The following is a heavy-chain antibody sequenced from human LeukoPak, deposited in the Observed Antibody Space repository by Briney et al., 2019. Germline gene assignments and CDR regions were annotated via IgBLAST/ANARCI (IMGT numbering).Heavy chain of an antibody. D-gene: IGHD1-14*01. CDR2: ISGSGRST. J-gene: IGHJ1*01. CDR1: GFILSSYA. CDR3: ARTSDLQH. V-gene: IGHV3-23*01. Sequence: GGSLRLSCAASGFILSSYAMSWVRQAPGKGLEWVSGISGSGRSTYYADSVKGRFTISRDNSKNSLYLQMNSLRAEDTAVYCCARTSDLQHWGQGTLVTVSS.